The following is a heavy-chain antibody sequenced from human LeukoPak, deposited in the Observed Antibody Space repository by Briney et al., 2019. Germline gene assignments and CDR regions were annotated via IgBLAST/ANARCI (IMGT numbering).Heavy chain of an antibody. CDR2: IKHDGSEK. V-gene: IGHV3-7*04. CDR3: ARDHSSSWYGSWLY. J-gene: IGHJ4*02. D-gene: IGHD6-13*01. CDR1: GLTLSTDW. Sequence: GGSLRLSCEASGLTLSTDWMSWVRQTPGKGLEWVANIKHDGSEKNYVDSVRGRFTISRDNAKNSLYLQMNSLRAEDTAVYYCARDHSSSWYGSWLYWGQGTLVTVSS.